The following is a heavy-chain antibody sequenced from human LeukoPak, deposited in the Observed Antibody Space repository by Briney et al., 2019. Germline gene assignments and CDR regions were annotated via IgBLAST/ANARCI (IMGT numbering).Heavy chain of an antibody. D-gene: IGHD6-19*01. J-gene: IGHJ4*02. CDR3: ARLRSGWYVDY. V-gene: IGHV3-53*01. CDR1: GFTFSSYS. Sequence: PGGSLRLSCAASGFTFSSYSMNWVRQAPGKGLEWVSVIYSGGSTYYADSVKGRFTISRDNSKNTLYLQMNSLRAEDTAVYYCARLRSGWYVDYWGQGTLVTVSS. CDR2: IYSGGST.